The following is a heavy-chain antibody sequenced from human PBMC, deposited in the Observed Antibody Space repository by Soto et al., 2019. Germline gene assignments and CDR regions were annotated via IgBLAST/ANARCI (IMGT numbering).Heavy chain of an antibody. CDR2: ISYDGSNK. V-gene: IGHV3-30*18. CDR3: AKDESKLRYFDSYSFQVDY. D-gene: IGHD3-9*01. J-gene: IGHJ4*02. CDR1: GFTFSSYG. Sequence: GGSLRLSCAASGFTFSSYGMHWVRQAPGKGLEWVAVISYDGSNKYYADSVKGRFTISRDNSKNALYLQMNSLRAEDTAVYYCAKDESKLRYFDSYSFQVDYWGQGTLVTVSS.